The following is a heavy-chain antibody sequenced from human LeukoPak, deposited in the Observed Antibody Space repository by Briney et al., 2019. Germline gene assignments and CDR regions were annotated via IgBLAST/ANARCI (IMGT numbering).Heavy chain of an antibody. V-gene: IGHV1-69*13. D-gene: IGHD1-26*01. CDR3: ARSSGSLWY. Sequence: GASVKVSCKASGGTSSGYASGWVRKPLGQGLEWMGGIIPIFGTANYAQKFQGRVTITADESTSTAYMELSSLRSEDTAVYYCARSSGSLWYWGQGTLVTVSS. CDR1: GGTSSGYA. CDR2: IIPIFGTA. J-gene: IGHJ4*02.